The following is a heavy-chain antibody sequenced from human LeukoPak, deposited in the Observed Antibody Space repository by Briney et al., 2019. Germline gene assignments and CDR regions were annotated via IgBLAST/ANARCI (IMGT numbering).Heavy chain of an antibody. Sequence: SETLSLTCTVSGGSISSNYWSWIRQPPGKGLEWIGYIYSSGSTNYSPSLKSRVTISVDTSKNQFSLKLSSVTAADTAVYYCARAGIAVAGRYYYYGMDVWGQGTTVTVSS. CDR1: GGSISSNY. D-gene: IGHD6-19*01. J-gene: IGHJ6*02. CDR3: ARAGIAVAGRYYYYGMDV. V-gene: IGHV4-4*09. CDR2: IYSSGST.